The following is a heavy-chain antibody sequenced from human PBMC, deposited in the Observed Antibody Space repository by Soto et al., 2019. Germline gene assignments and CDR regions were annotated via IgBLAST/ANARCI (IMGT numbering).Heavy chain of an antibody. Sequence: QVQRVQSGAEVKKPGASVKVSCKASGYTFTSYGISWVRQAPGQGLEWMGWISAYNGNTNYAQKLQGRVTMTTDTSTSTAYMELRSLRSDDTAVYYCARDKDDYGDFPLVDYWGQGTLVTVSS. CDR2: ISAYNGNT. D-gene: IGHD4-17*01. CDR3: ARDKDDYGDFPLVDY. V-gene: IGHV1-18*01. J-gene: IGHJ4*02. CDR1: GYTFTSYG.